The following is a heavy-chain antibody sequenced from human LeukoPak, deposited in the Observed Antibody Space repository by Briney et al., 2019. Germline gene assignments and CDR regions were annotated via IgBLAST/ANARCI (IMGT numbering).Heavy chain of an antibody. J-gene: IGHJ3*02. V-gene: IGHV3-74*01. CDR3: ATTSARGGSFDI. CDR2: INSDGSST. Sequence: GGSLRLSCAASGFTFSSYWMHWVRQAPGKGLVWVSRINSDGSSTSYADSVKGRFTISRDNAKNTLYLQMHSLRAEDTAVYYCATTSARGGSFDIWGQGTMVTVSS. CDR1: GFTFSSYW. D-gene: IGHD3-10*01.